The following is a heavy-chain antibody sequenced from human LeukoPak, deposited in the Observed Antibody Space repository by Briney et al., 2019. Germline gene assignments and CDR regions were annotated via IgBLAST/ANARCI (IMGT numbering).Heavy chain of an antibody. Sequence: SETLSLTCTVSGGSISSSSYYWGWIRQPPGKGLEWIESIYYSGSTYYNPSLKSRVTISVDTSKNQFSLKLSSVTAADTAVYYCARPTDYGGNSDYWGQGTLVTVSS. CDR3: ARPTDYGGNSDY. V-gene: IGHV4-39*01. D-gene: IGHD4-23*01. J-gene: IGHJ4*02. CDR2: IYYSGST. CDR1: GGSISSSSYY.